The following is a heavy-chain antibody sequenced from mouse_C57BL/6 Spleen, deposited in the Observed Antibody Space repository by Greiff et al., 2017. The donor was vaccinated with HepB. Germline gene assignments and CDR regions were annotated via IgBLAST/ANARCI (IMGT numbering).Heavy chain of an antibody. CDR2: ISDGGSYT. CDR1: GFTFSSYA. J-gene: IGHJ1*03. Sequence: EVKLMESGGGLVKPGGSLKLSCAASGFTFSSYAMSWVRQTPEKRLEWVATISDGGSYTYYPDNVKGRFTISRDNAKNNLYLQMSHLKSEDTAMYYCARDRYYGSSHWYFDVWGTGTTVTVSS. D-gene: IGHD1-1*01. CDR3: ARDRYYGSSHWYFDV. V-gene: IGHV5-4*01.